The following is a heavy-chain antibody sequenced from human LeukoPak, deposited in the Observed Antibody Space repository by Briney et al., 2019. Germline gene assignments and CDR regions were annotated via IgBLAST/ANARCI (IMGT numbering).Heavy chain of an antibody. Sequence: SETLSLTCADYGGSFSDYYWTWIRQPPGKGLEWIGEINHSGSPNNNPSLKSRVSISFDTSKNQFSLKLTSVTAADTAVYYCGSRRTAMFGVIKGPIDYWGQGTLVTVSS. CDR2: INHSGSP. J-gene: IGHJ4*02. D-gene: IGHD3-3*01. CDR3: GSRRTAMFGVIKGPIDY. CDR1: GGSFSDYY. V-gene: IGHV4-34*01.